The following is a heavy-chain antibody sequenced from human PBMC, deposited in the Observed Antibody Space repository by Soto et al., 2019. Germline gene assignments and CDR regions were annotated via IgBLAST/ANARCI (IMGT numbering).Heavy chain of an antibody. CDR1: GVAISGYA. CDR3: LTLSHKGLTGPDGYGMDV. J-gene: IGHJ6*02. D-gene: IGHD3-9*01. CDR2: ISHSGDNT. Sequence: LRLSCIASGVAISGYAMSWVRQAPGQGLQWVSYISHSGDNTYYADAVKGRFTISRDNSKNTLYLQMNSPRAEDTAEYYCLTLSHKGLTGPDGYGMDVWGQGTTVTVSS. V-gene: IGHV3-23*01.